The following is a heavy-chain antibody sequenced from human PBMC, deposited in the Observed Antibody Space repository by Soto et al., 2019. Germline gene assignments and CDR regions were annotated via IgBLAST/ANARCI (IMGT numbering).Heavy chain of an antibody. J-gene: IGHJ6*02. CDR1: GDSLRGQS. Sequence: QVQLQQWGAGLLKVSETLSLTCAGVGDSLRGQSWNWIRQSPGKGLEWIGELDQSGGTNYNPSLKRRAIISDDTSKNQFSLTLTSVTAADTAVYYCAREDSNGWSGESLDVWGQGTTVTVSS. V-gene: IGHV4-34*01. CDR2: LDQSGGT. CDR3: AREDSNGWSGESLDV. D-gene: IGHD6-19*01.